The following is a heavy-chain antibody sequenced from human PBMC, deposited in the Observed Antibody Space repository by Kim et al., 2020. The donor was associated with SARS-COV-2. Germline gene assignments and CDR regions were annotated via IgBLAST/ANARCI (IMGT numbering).Heavy chain of an antibody. V-gene: IGHV3-53*04. Sequence: GGSLRLSCAASGFTVSSNYMSWVRQAPGKGLEWVSVIYSGGSTYYADSVKGRFTISRHNSKNTLYLQMNSLRAEDTAVYYCARAPANWNGGGYYYYYMDVWGKGTTVTVSS. CDR1: GFTVSSNY. J-gene: IGHJ6*03. CDR3: ARAPANWNGGGYYYYYMDV. D-gene: IGHD1-20*01. CDR2: IYSGGST.